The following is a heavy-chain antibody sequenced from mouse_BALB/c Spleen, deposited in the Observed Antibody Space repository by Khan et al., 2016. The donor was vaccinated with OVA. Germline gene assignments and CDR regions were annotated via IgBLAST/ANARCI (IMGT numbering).Heavy chain of an antibody. V-gene: IGHV2-6-1*01. CDR3: ARQPILHYYIMDY. CDR2: IWSDGST. CDR1: GFSLTNYG. Sequence: VQLQESGPGLVAPSQSLSITCTISGFSLTNYGVHWVRQPPGKGLEWLVVIWSDGSTTYNSALKSRLSISKDNSKSQVFLKMNSLQTDDTAMYYCARQPILHYYIMDYWGQGTSVTVSS. J-gene: IGHJ4*01.